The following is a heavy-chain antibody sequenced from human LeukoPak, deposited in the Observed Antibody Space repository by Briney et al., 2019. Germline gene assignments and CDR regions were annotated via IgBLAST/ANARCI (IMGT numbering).Heavy chain of an antibody. J-gene: IGHJ4*02. V-gene: IGHV3-9*01. CDR2: ISWNSGSI. D-gene: IGHD3-3*01. Sequence: GRSLRLSCAASGFTFDDYAMHWVRQAPGRGLEWVSGISWNSGSIGYADSVKGRFTISRDNAKNSLYLQMNSLRAEDTAVYYCARDRYYDFWSGYYSSFDYWGQGTLVTVSS. CDR1: GFTFDDYA. CDR3: ARDRYYDFWSGYYSSFDY.